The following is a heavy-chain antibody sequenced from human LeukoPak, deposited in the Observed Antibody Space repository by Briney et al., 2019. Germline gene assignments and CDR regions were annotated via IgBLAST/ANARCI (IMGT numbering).Heavy chain of an antibody. D-gene: IGHD3-16*01. CDR1: GDSVSSNSAA. CDR2: TYYRSKWYY. Sequence: SQTLSLTCAISGDSVSSNSAAWNWIRQSPSRGLEWLGRTYYRSKWYYDYATSVKGRITINPDTSKNQFSLQLSSVTSEDTAVYYCAQSYSLRLGPESYYYFYVDVWGKGTTITVSS. J-gene: IGHJ6*03. V-gene: IGHV6-1*01. CDR3: AQSYSLRLGPESYYYFYVDV.